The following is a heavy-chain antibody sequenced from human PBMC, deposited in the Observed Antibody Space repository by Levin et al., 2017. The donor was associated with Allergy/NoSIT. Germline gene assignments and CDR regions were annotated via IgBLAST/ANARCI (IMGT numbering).Heavy chain of an antibody. Sequence: ASVKVSCKTSGYTFTNYYIQWVRQVPGQGLEWMSIFTPSNGATNSAQKFQGRLTMTRDTSTSTVYMEVNSLTSEDTAVYYCARDHYNLGDLDYWGQGTLVTVSS. CDR1: GYTFTNYY. CDR3: ARDHYNLGDLDY. D-gene: IGHD3-16*01. V-gene: IGHV1-46*01. CDR2: FTPSNGAT. J-gene: IGHJ4*02.